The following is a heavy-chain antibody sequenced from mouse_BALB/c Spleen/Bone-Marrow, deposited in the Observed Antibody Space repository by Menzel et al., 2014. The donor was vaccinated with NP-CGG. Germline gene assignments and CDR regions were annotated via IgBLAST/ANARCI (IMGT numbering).Heavy chain of an antibody. J-gene: IGHJ2*01. D-gene: IGHD1-1*01. CDR1: GFNIKDTY. V-gene: IGHV14-3*02. CDR3: VSYYYGNYFDS. Sequence: VQLQQSGAELVEPGASVKLSCTASGFNIKDTYMHWVKQRPEQGLEWIGRIDPANGNTKYDPKFQGKATITADTSSNTAYLQLSSLTSEDTGVYYCVSYYYGNYFDSWGQGTTLTVSS. CDR2: IDPANGNT.